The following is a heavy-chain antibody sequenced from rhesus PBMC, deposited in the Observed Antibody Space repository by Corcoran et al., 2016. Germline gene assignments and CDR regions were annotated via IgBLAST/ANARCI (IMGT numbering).Heavy chain of an antibody. J-gene: IGHJ6*01. CDR2: ISGSDGTT. D-gene: IGHD4-23*01. CDR3: ARGSNLSGLDF. V-gene: IGHV4-160*01. CDR1: GGSISSNF. Sequence: QLQESGPGLVKPSETLSLTCAVSGGSISSNFWGWIRQPPGKGLEWIGRISGSDGTTAYSPSLKCRVTISIDTSKTQFSLKVNSVTAADTAVYYCARGSNLSGLDFWGQGVAVTVSS.